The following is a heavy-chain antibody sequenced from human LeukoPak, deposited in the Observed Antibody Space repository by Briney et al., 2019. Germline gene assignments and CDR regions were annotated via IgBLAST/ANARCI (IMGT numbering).Heavy chain of an antibody. CDR1: GYTFTSYD. D-gene: IGHD1-26*01. CDR2: MNPNSGHT. Sequence: ASVKVSCKASGYTFTSYDIHLVRQATGQGLEWMGWMNPNSGHTGYAQKFQGRVTITRDTSITTAYMELSSLGSEDTAVHYCARGVGAATNYFDYWGQGTLVTVSS. V-gene: IGHV1-8*03. CDR3: ARGVGAATNYFDY. J-gene: IGHJ4*02.